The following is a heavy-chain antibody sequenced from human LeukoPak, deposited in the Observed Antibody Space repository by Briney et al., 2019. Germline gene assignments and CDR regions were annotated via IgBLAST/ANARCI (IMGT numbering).Heavy chain of an antibody. D-gene: IGHD3-10*01. CDR2: VHYSGSI. CDR1: GGSISSYY. Sequence: SETLSLTCTVSGGSISSYYWSWIRQPPGKGLEWIGYVHYSGSINYNPSLKSRVTISVDTSKNQFSLKLSSVTAADTAVYYCASTTEEYYGSGKFRRYYSYYYYMDVWGKGTTVTVSS. V-gene: IGHV4-59*01. J-gene: IGHJ6*03. CDR3: ASTTEEYYGSGKFRRYYSYYYYMDV.